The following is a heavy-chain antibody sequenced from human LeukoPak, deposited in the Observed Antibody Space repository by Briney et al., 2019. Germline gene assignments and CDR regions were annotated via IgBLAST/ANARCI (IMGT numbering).Heavy chain of an antibody. D-gene: IGHD1-26*01. CDR3: ASRYGGSYYSLDY. CDR1: EFSVGSNY. V-gene: IGHV3-66*01. J-gene: IGHJ4*02. Sequence: GGSLRLSCAASEFSVGSNYMTWVRQAPGKGLEWVSLIYSGGSTYYADSVKGRFTISRDNSKNTLYLQMNSLRAEDTAVYYCASRYGGSYYSLDYWGQGTLVTVSS. CDR2: IYSGGST.